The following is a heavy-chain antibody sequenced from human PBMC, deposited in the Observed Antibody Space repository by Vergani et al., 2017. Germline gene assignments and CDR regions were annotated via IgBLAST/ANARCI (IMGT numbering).Heavy chain of an antibody. CDR3: ARDVLTMAQEVP. Sequence: QVQLVQSGAEVKKPGSSVKVSCKASGGTFSSYTISWVRQAPGQGLEWMGRIIPILGIANYAQKFQGRVTITAAKSTSTAYMELSSLRSEDTAVYYCARDVLTMAQEVPWGQGTLVTVSS. V-gene: IGHV1-69*08. CDR2: IIPILGIA. J-gene: IGHJ5*02. CDR1: GGTFSSYT. D-gene: IGHD3-10*01.